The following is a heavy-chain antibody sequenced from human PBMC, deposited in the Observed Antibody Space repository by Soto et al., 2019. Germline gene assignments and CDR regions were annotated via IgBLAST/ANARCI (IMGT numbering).Heavy chain of an antibody. J-gene: IGHJ5*02. CDR2: VYSSGGT. CDR3: ARGQRFSDWFNP. D-gene: IGHD3-3*01. Sequence: SETLSLTCTVSGGSMTSYYWTWIRQPAGKGLEWIGRVYSSGGTHYNPSLKSRVTISLDTSKNQFSLRLLSVTDADTAVYFCARGQRFSDWFNPWGQGTLVTVSS. V-gene: IGHV4-4*07. CDR1: GGSMTSYY.